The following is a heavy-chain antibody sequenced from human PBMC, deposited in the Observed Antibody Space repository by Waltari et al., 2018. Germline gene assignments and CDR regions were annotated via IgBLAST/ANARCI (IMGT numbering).Heavy chain of an antibody. CDR1: GFTFSTAW. CDR3: SKRLDI. Sequence: EVQLVESGGGLFQPGGSLRLSCEASGFTFSTAWMAWVRQAPGKGLQWVANINQDGGEKYYLDSVKGRFTISRDNAKKSVYLEMNSLRAEDTAIYYCSKRLDIWGRGTMVAVSS. V-gene: IGHV3-7*01. J-gene: IGHJ3*02. CDR2: INQDGGEK.